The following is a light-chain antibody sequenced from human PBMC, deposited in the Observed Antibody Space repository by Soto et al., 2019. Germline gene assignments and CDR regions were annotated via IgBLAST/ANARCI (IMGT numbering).Light chain of an antibody. Sequence: EVVMTQSPATLSVSPGERATLSCRASQSVSSKLAWYQQKPGQAPRLLIYGASIRANGIAARFSGSGSGTEFTLTISSLQSEDFAVYYCQQYNDWPSLTFGGGTKVEIK. CDR3: QQYNDWPSLT. J-gene: IGKJ4*01. CDR2: GAS. CDR1: QSVSSK. V-gene: IGKV3-15*01.